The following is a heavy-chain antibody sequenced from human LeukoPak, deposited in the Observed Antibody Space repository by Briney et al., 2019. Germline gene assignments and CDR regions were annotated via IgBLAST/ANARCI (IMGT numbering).Heavy chain of an antibody. Sequence: PGGSLRLSCAASGFTFSSYSMNWVRQAPGKGLEWVSSISSSSSYIYYADSVKGRFTIFRDNAKNSLYLQMNSLRAEDTAVYYCARDGAGTFDYWGQGTLVTVSS. J-gene: IGHJ4*02. V-gene: IGHV3-21*01. CDR2: ISSSSSYI. CDR1: GFTFSSYS. CDR3: ARDGAGTFDY. D-gene: IGHD6-13*01.